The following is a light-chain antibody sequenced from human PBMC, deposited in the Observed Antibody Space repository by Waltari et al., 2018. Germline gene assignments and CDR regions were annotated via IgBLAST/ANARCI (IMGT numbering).Light chain of an antibody. Sequence: SYDLTQPTSVSVSPGQPGSISCSGANLGDERACWYHKKAGQSPILVIFEDDKRPSGIPERFSGSKSGNTATLTISGAQSSDEADYYCQTWDRKSLVFGGGTKLTVL. CDR3: QTWDRKSLV. V-gene: IGLV3-1*01. CDR1: NLGDER. J-gene: IGLJ3*02. CDR2: EDD.